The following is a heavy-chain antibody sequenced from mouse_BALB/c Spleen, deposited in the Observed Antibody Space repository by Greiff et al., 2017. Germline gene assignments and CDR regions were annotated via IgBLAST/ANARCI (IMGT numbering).Heavy chain of an antibody. CDR3: ARRGLLRYYFDY. V-gene: IGHV3-2*02. CDR2: ISYSGST. Sequence: VQLKESGPGLVKPSQSLSLTCTVTGYSITSDYAWNWIRQFPGNKLEWMGYISYSGSTSYNPSLKSRISITRDTSKNQFFLQLNSVTTEDTATYYCARRGLLRYYFDYWGQGTTLTVSS. D-gene: IGHD1-1*01. CDR1: GYSITSDYA. J-gene: IGHJ2*01.